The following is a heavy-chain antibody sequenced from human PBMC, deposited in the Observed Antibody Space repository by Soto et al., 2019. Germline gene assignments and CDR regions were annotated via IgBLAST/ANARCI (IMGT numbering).Heavy chain of an antibody. D-gene: IGHD6-19*01. V-gene: IGHV4-34*01. CDR2: INHSGST. J-gene: IGHJ4*02. CDR3: ARGRSYSIGWYKGRLGYYFDE. Sequence: ENLSLTCSVYGGSFSGYYWSWIRQPPGKGLEWIGEINHSGSTNYNPSLKSRVTISVDTSKNQFSLKLSSVTAADTAVYYCARGRSYSIGWYKGRLGYYFDEWGQGTLVTVSS. CDR1: GGSFSGYY.